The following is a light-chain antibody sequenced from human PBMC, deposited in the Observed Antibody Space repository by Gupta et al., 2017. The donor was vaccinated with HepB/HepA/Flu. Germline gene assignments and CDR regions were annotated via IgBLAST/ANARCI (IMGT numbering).Light chain of an antibody. Sequence: EIVLTQSPGTLSLSPGERATLSCRASQSVSSSYLAWYQQKPGQAPRLLIYGASSRATGIPDRFSGSGCGTDFTITISRLEHEDFAVYYCQQYGSSPLTFGGGTKVEIK. V-gene: IGKV3-20*01. CDR1: QSVSSSY. CDR2: GAS. J-gene: IGKJ4*01. CDR3: QQYGSSPLT.